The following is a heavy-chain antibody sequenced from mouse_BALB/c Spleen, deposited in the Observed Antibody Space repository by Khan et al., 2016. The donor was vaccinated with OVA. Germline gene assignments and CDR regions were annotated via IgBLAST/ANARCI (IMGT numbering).Heavy chain of an antibody. CDR1: GFSLTNYG. Sequence: QVQLKQSGPGLVAPSQSLSITCTISGFSLTNYGVHWVRQPPGKGLEWLVVIWSDGSTTYNSALKSRLTINKDNSKSQVFLKMNSLQTDATAMYFCARQPYYHYNVMDYWGQGTSVTVSS. CDR2: IWSDGST. CDR3: ARQPYYHYNVMDY. V-gene: IGHV2-6-1*01. J-gene: IGHJ4*01. D-gene: IGHD2-10*01.